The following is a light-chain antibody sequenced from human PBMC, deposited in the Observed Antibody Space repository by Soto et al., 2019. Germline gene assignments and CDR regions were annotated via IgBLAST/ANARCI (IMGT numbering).Light chain of an antibody. Sequence: DIQMTQSPSSLSASVGDRVTITCRASQGVSAYLLWYQQRQGRAPKLLIYAASNLLSGVPSRFSGRGSGTEFTLTITSLQPEDSATYYCQQRNSYPRTFGQGTKVEIK. CDR3: QQRNSYPRT. CDR1: QGVSAY. J-gene: IGKJ2*01. CDR2: AAS. V-gene: IGKV1-9*01.